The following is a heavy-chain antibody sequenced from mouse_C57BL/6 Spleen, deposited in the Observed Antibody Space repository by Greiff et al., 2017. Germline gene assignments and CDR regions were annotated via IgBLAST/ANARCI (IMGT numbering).Heavy chain of an antibody. J-gene: IGHJ4*01. D-gene: IGHD2-10*01. Sequence: VQLQQSGPVLVKPGASVKMSCKASGYTFTDYYMNWVKQSHGKSLEWIGVINPYNGGTSYNQKFKGKATLTVDKSSSTAYMELNSLTSEDSAVYYCARSYYGSLYAMDYWGQGTSVTVSS. CDR1: GYTFTDYY. CDR3: ARSYYGSLYAMDY. V-gene: IGHV1-19*01. CDR2: INPYNGGT.